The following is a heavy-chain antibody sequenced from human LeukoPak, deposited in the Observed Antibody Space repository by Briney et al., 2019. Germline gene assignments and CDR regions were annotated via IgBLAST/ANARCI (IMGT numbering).Heavy chain of an antibody. Sequence: GASVKVSCKASGYTVTSYGISWVRQAPGQGLEWMGWISAYNGNTNYAQKLQGRVTMTTDTSTSTAYMELRSLRSDDTAVYYCARLDITMVRGVIIPSDFDYWGQGTLVTVSS. CDR1: GYTVTSYG. CDR2: ISAYNGNT. J-gene: IGHJ4*02. D-gene: IGHD3-10*01. CDR3: ARLDITMVRGVIIPSDFDY. V-gene: IGHV1-18*01.